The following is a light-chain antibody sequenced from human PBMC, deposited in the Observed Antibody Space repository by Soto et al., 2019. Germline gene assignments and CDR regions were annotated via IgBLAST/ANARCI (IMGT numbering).Light chain of an antibody. CDR2: GNS. CDR1: SSNIGAGYD. Sequence: QSVLTQPPSESGAPGQRVTISCTGSSSNIGAGYDVHWYQQLPGTAPKLLIYGNSNRPSGVPDRLSGSKSGTSASLAITGLQAEDEADYYCQSYDSSLSGAVFGGGTQLTVL. J-gene: IGLJ7*01. CDR3: QSYDSSLSGAV. V-gene: IGLV1-40*01.